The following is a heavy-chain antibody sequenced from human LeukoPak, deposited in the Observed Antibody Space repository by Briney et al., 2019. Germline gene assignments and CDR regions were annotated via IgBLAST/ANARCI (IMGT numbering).Heavy chain of an antibody. CDR1: GGPISSSSYY. CDR2: IYYSGST. J-gene: IGHJ4*02. CDR3: ARGSSGWYFDY. V-gene: IGHV4-39*07. D-gene: IGHD6-19*01. Sequence: PSETLSLTCTVSGGPISSSSYYWGWIRQPPGKGLEWIGSIYYSGSTYYNPSLKSRVTISVDTSKNQFSLKLSSVTAADTAVYYCARGSSGWYFDYWGQGTLVTVSS.